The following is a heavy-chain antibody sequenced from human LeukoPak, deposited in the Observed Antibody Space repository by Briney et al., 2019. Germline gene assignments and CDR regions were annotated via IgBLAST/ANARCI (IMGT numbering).Heavy chain of an antibody. D-gene: IGHD3-3*01. CDR1: GFTFSSYG. CDR2: IWYDGSNK. J-gene: IGHJ5*02. Sequence: PGGSLRLSCAASGFTFSSYGMHWVRQAPGKGLEWVAVIWYDGSNKYYADSVKGRFTISRDNSKNTLYLQMNSLRAEDTAVYYCARDLENFWSGSSNWFDPWGQGTLVTVSS. V-gene: IGHV3-33*01. CDR3: ARDLENFWSGSSNWFDP.